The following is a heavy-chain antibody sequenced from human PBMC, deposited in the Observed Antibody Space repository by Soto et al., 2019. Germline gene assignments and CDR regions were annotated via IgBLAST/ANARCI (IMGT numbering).Heavy chain of an antibody. CDR1: GFTFSRYG. J-gene: IGHJ5*02. Sequence: QVQLVESGGGVVQPGRSLRLSCAASGFTFSRYGMHWVRQAPGKGLEWVAVISYDGSNKYYADSVKGRFTISRDNSKNTLYLQMNSLRAEDTPVYYCAKERAVSPVVVVTAGWFDPWGQGTLVTVSS. CDR2: ISYDGSNK. D-gene: IGHD2-21*02. CDR3: AKERAVSPVVVVTAGWFDP. V-gene: IGHV3-30*18.